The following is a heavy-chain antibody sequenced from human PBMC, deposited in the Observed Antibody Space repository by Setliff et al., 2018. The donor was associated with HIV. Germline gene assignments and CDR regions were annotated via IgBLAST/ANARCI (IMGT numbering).Heavy chain of an antibody. CDR3: ARVPFTTGFDY. CDR2: IYTSGGT. Sequence: SETLSLTCIVSDGSISNNYWSWIRQPPGKGLEWLGYIYTSGGTNYNPSLKSRVTLSADTSKNQLSLSLTSVTAADTAVYYCARVPFTTGFDYWGQGILVTVSS. V-gene: IGHV4-4*09. CDR1: DGSISNNY. D-gene: IGHD3-3*01. J-gene: IGHJ4*02.